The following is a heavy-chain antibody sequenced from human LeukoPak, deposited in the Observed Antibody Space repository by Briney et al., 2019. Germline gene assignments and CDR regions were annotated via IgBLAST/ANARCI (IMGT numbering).Heavy chain of an antibody. Sequence: GGSLRLSCAASGFTFSTYTMNWVRQAPGKGLEWVSSISTSSSHIYYADSVKGRFTISRDNAKNSLYLQMNSLRAEDTAVYYCARGSATVTFGDYWGQGTLVTVSS. V-gene: IGHV3-21*01. D-gene: IGHD4-17*01. CDR3: ARGSATVTFGDY. CDR1: GFTFSTYT. CDR2: ISTSSSHI. J-gene: IGHJ4*02.